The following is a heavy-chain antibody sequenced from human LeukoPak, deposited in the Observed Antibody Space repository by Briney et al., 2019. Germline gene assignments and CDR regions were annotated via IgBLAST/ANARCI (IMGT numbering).Heavy chain of an antibody. V-gene: IGHV4-59*08. J-gene: IGHJ4*02. Sequence: PSETLSLTCTVSGGSISYDYCSWIRQSPGKRLEWIGYIHYSGATNYSPSLKSRVTISVDTSKNQFSLKLSSVTAADTALYYCAKLRGAGTAVFDSWGQGALVTVSS. CDR1: GGSISYDY. CDR2: IHYSGAT. CDR3: AKLRGAGTAVFDS. D-gene: IGHD6-19*01.